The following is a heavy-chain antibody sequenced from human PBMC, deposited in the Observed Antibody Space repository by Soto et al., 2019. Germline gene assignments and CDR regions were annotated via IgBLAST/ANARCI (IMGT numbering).Heavy chain of an antibody. CDR1: GFTFDDYA. D-gene: IGHD3-16*02. CDR3: AKATSLRLGELSLYGYFDL. J-gene: IGHJ2*01. Sequence: DVQLVESGGGLVQPGRSLRLSCAASGFTFDDYAMHWVRQAPGKGLEWVSGISWNSGSIGYADSVKGRFTISRDNAKNSLYLQMNSLRSEDTALYYCAKATSLRLGELSLYGYFDLWGRGTLVTVSS. V-gene: IGHV3-9*01. CDR2: ISWNSGSI.